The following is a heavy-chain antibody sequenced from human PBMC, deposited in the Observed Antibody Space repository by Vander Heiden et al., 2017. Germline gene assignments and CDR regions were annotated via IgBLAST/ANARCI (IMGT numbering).Heavy chain of an antibody. Sequence: EVQLVESGGGLVQPGRSLRLSCEAAGLTFNNYAMHWVRQAPGKGLEWVSGISWSSGSIGYADSVKGRFTISRDNAKNSLYLQMNSLRAEDTALYYCAKGSDTAMVIGYWGQGTLVTVSS. D-gene: IGHD5-18*01. CDR2: ISWSSGSI. J-gene: IGHJ4*02. V-gene: IGHV3-9*01. CDR1: GLTFNNYA. CDR3: AKGSDTAMVIGY.